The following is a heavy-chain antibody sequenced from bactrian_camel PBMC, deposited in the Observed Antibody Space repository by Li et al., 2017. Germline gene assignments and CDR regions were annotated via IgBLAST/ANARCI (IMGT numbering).Heavy chain of an antibody. Sequence: VQLVESGGESVHAGGSLRLSCVASSGYTDNCMGWFRQAPGKEREGVATIWAGSRKNYAESVKGRFTISRDNAKNTGYLQLTSLKTEDMGRYYCAAGNTAWSSRYWGQGTQVTVS. CDR2: IWAGSRK. D-gene: IGHD5*01. J-gene: IGHJ4*01. CDR1: SGYTDNC. CDR3: AAGNTAWSSRY. V-gene: IGHV3S53*01.